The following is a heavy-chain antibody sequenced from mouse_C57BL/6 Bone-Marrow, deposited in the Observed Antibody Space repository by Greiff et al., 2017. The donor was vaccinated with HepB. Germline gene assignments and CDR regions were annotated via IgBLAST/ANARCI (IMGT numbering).Heavy chain of an antibody. J-gene: IGHJ2*01. CDR2: IYPGGGST. D-gene: IGHD2-1*01. Sequence: QVQLQQPGPELVKPGASVKISCKASGYAFSSSWMNWVKQRPGKGLEWIGRIYPGGGSTNYNGKFKGKATLTADKSSSTAYMQLSSLTSEDSAVYYCATGNYHFDYWGQGTTIPVSS. CDR3: ATGNYHFDY. CDR1: GYAFSSSW. V-gene: IGHV1-82*01.